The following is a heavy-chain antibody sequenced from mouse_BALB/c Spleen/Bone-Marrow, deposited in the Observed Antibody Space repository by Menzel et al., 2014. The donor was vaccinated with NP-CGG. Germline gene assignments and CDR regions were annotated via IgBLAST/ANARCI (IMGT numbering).Heavy chain of an antibody. CDR3: ARPDYYGYLNY. CDR1: GFDFSRYW. Sequence: EVQRVESGGGLVQPGGSLKLSCAASGFDFSRYWMSWVRQAPGKGLEWIGEINPDSRTINYSPSLKDKFIISRDNAKNTLCLRLNIVRSEDTALYYCARPDYYGYLNYWGQGTTLTVSS. V-gene: IGHV4-1*02. CDR2: INPDSRTI. D-gene: IGHD1-1*01. J-gene: IGHJ2*01.